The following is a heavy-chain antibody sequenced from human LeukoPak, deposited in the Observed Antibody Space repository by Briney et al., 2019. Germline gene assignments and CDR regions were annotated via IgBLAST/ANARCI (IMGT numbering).Heavy chain of an antibody. Sequence: GGTLRLSCAASGFTFSSYGMSWVRQAPGKGLEWVSSISSSSSYIYYADSVKGRFTISRDNAKNTLYLQMNSLRAEDTAVYYCARSYYYDSSGPLHFDYWGQGTLVTVSS. V-gene: IGHV3-21*04. J-gene: IGHJ4*02. CDR3: ARSYYYDSSGPLHFDY. CDR2: ISSSSSYI. D-gene: IGHD3-22*01. CDR1: GFTFSSYG.